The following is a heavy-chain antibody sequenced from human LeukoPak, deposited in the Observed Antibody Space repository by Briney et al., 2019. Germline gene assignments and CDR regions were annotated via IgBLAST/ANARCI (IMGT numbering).Heavy chain of an antibody. CDR2: IVVGSGNT. CDR1: GFTFTSSA. Sequence: GTSVKVSCKASGFTFTSSAMQWGRQARGQRVEWIGWIVVGSGNTNYAQKFQERVTITRDMSTSTAYMELSSLRSEDTAVYYCAARYYCGSGIVDQDYYYGMDVWGQGTTVTVSS. J-gene: IGHJ6*02. CDR3: AARYYCGSGIVDQDYYYGMDV. V-gene: IGHV1-58*02. D-gene: IGHD3-10*01.